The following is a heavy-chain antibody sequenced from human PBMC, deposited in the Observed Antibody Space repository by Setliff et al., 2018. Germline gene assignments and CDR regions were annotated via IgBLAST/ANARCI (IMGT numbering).Heavy chain of an antibody. V-gene: IGHV1-69*06. CDR3: ALEYSNSSPTVNYYMDV. Sequence: GASVKVSCKAPGGIFNSFSITWVRQAPGQGLEWMGRIIPLFETTNYVEKFQGRVTITADKSTSTAYMELSRLTSVDTAVYYCALEYSNSSPTVNYYMDVWGKGTTVTVSS. J-gene: IGHJ6*03. CDR1: GGIFNSFS. D-gene: IGHD6-6*01. CDR2: IIPLFETT.